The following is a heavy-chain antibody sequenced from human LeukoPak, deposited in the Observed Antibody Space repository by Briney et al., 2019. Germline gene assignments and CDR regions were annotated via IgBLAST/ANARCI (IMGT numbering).Heavy chain of an antibody. CDR1: GFTFDDYA. V-gene: IGHV3-9*01. CDR3: AKDLFGYSGSYYYYGMDV. Sequence: QPGRSLRLSCAASGFTFDDYAMHWVRQAPGKGLEWVSGISWNSGSIGYADSVKGRFTISRDNAKNSLYLQMNSLRAEDTALYYCAKDLFGYSGSYYYYGMDVWGQGTTVTVSS. J-gene: IGHJ6*02. CDR2: ISWNSGSI. D-gene: IGHD1-26*01.